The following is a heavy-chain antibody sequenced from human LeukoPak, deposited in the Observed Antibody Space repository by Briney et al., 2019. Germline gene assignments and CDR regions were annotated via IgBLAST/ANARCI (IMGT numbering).Heavy chain of an antibody. CDR3: ARVVGSSGYDYREY. CDR1: GFTFSSYG. CDR2: ISSSGEST. D-gene: IGHD5-12*01. V-gene: IGHV3-23*01. J-gene: IGHJ4*02. Sequence: GGSLRLSCAASGFTFSSYGMSWFRQAPGRGLEWISGISSSGESTDSADSVRGRFTISRDNSKKNLYLHMNNLRAEDTAVYYCARVVGSSGYDYREYWGQGTLVTVSS.